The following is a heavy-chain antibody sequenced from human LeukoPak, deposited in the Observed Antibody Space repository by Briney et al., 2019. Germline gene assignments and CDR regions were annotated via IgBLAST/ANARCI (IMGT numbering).Heavy chain of an antibody. D-gene: IGHD1-14*01. J-gene: IGHJ5*02. CDR2: INGEESST. V-gene: IGHV3-74*01. CDR1: GFTFRHHW. Sequence: PGGSLRLSCAASGFTFRHHWLHWVRQAPGKGLVWVSHINGEESSTSYADSVKGRFTISRDNAKNTLYLQMNSLRVEDTAMYYCTRHPDGRNWFDPWGRGTLVTVSS. CDR3: TRHPDGRNWFDP.